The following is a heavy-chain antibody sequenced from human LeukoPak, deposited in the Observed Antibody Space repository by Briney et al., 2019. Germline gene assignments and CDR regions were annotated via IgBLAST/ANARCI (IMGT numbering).Heavy chain of an antibody. D-gene: IGHD6-19*01. CDR2: TYYRSKWYN. Sequence: SQTLSLTCAISGDSVSSNSAAWNWIRQSPSRGLEWLGRTYYRSKWYNDYAVSVKSRITINPDTSKNQFSLQLNSVTPEDTAVYYCAQTQVAGRGGLYYYYGMDVWGQGTTVTVSS. CDR1: GDSVSSNSAA. V-gene: IGHV6-1*01. CDR3: AQTQVAGRGGLYYYYGMDV. J-gene: IGHJ6*02.